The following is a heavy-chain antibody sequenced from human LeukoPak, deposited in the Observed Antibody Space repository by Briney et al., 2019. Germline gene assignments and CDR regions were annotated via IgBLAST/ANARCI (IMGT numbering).Heavy chain of an antibody. CDR3: VRDAGYCSGGGCYRWFHS. Sequence: PGGSLRLSCAASGFAFSSYSMSWVRQAPGKGLEWVSYISTGSVAISYADSVKGRFTFSRDDAKNSLSLQMISLRAEDTAVYYCVRDAGYCSGGGCYRWFHSWGEGALVTDSS. D-gene: IGHD2-15*01. CDR2: ISTGSVAI. V-gene: IGHV3-48*01. J-gene: IGHJ5*01. CDR1: GFAFSSYS.